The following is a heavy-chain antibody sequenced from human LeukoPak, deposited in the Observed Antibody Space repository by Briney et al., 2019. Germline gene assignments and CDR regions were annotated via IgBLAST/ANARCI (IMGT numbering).Heavy chain of an antibody. CDR3: ARTSYCSSTSCSWDYYYYYMDV. Sequence: ASVKVSCKASGYTFTGYYMHWVRQAPGQGLEWMGRINPNSGGTNYAQKFQGRVTMTRDTSISTAYMELSRPRSDDTAVYYCARTSYCSSTSCSWDYYYYYMDVWGKGTTVTVSS. CDR2: INPNSGGT. J-gene: IGHJ6*03. V-gene: IGHV1-2*06. CDR1: GYTFTGYY. D-gene: IGHD2-2*01.